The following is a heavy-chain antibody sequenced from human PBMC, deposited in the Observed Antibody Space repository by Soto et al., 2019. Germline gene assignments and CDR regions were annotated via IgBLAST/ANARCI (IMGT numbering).Heavy chain of an antibody. V-gene: IGHV4-59*01. CDR3: ARDAYSGYDKGYFDY. Sequence: ETLSLTCTVSGGSISTYYWSWIRQPPGKGLEWIGFIYYSGTTNYNPSLKSRVTISVDTSKNQFSLKLSSVTAADTAMYYCARDAYSGYDKGYFDYWGQGTLVTVSS. CDR2: IYYSGTT. CDR1: GGSISTYY. J-gene: IGHJ4*02. D-gene: IGHD5-12*01.